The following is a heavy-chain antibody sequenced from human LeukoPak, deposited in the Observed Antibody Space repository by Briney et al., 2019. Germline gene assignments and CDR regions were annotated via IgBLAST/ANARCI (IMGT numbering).Heavy chain of an antibody. CDR3: AKDRYYYDSSGHGGDY. Sequence: GGSLRLSCAASGFTFSSYGMHWVRQAPGKGLEWVAVISYDGSNKYYADSVKGRFTISRDNSKNTLYLQMNSLRAEDTAVYYCAKDRYYYDSSGHGGDYWGQGTLVTVSS. CDR1: GFTFSSYG. V-gene: IGHV3-30*18. CDR2: ISYDGSNK. D-gene: IGHD3-22*01. J-gene: IGHJ4*02.